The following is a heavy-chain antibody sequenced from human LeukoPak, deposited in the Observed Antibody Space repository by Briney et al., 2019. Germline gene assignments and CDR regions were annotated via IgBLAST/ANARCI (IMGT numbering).Heavy chain of an antibody. CDR1: GGTFISYA. J-gene: IGHJ6*02. Sequence: SVKVSCKASGGTFISYAISWVRQAPGQGLEWMGGIIPIFGTANYAQKFQGRVTITADESTSTAYMELSSLRSEDTAVYYCARSQYSSSWYRDYYYGMDVWGQGTTVTVSS. CDR3: ARSQYSSSWYRDYYYGMDV. CDR2: IIPIFGTA. V-gene: IGHV1-69*13. D-gene: IGHD6-13*01.